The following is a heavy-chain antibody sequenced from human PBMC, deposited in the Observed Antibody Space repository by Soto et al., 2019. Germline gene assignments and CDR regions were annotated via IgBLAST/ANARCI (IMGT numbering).Heavy chain of an antibody. CDR3: ARVDSTPAVTIFRVVLSATRENYYGMDV. V-gene: IGHV1-18*04. Sequence: ASVKVSCKASGYTFTSYGISWVRHAPGQGLEWMGWISAYNGNTNYAQKLQGRVTMTTDTSTSTAYMELRGLRSDDTAVYYCARVDSTPAVTIFRVVLSATRENYYGMDVWGQGTTVTVSS. CDR1: GYTFTSYG. J-gene: IGHJ6*02. CDR2: ISAYNGNT. D-gene: IGHD3-3*01.